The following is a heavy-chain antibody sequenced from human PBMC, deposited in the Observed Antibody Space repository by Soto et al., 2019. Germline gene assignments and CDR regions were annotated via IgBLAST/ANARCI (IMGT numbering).Heavy chain of an antibody. J-gene: IGHJ6*02. D-gene: IGHD5-18*01. CDR3: ARSDPGYAYGLNV. CDR1: GFTVSDNY. Sequence: ESGGGLIQPGGSLRLSCAASGFTVSDNYITWVRQAPGRGLEWVSLLYSGGGIYYADSVKGRFTISRDTSKKMLYLQMNSLRTEDTAVYYCARSDPGYAYGLNVWGQGTTVTVSS. CDR2: LYSGGGI. V-gene: IGHV3-53*01.